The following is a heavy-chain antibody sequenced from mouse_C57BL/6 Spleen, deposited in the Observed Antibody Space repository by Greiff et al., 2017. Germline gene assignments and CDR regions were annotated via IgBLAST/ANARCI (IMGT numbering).Heavy chain of an antibody. D-gene: IGHD1-1*01. CDR3: TRGHYGSSPGDYFDY. V-gene: IGHV5-9-1*02. Sequence: EVKLVESGEGLVKPGGSLKLSCAASGFTFSSYAMSWVRQTPEKRLEWVAYISSGGDYIYYADTVKGRFTISRDNARNTLYLQMSSLKSEDTAMYYCTRGHYGSSPGDYFDYWGQGTTLTVSS. CDR2: ISSGGDYI. CDR1: GFTFSSYA. J-gene: IGHJ2*01.